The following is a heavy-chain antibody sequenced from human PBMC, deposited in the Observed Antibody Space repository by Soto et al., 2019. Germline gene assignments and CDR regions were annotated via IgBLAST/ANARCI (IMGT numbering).Heavy chain of an antibody. Sequence: SGPTLVNPTQTLTLTCTFSGFSLSTSGVGVGWIRQPPGKALEWLALIYWDDDKRYSPSLKSRLTITKDTSKNQVVLTMTNMDPVDTATYYCARTYYDILTGRKPNDYWGQGTLVTVSS. D-gene: IGHD3-9*01. CDR2: IYWDDDK. CDR1: GFSLSTSGVG. CDR3: ARTYYDILTGRKPNDY. V-gene: IGHV2-5*02. J-gene: IGHJ4*02.